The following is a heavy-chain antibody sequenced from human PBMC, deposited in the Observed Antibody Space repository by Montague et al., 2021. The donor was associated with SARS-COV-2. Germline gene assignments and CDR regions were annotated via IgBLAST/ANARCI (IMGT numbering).Heavy chain of an antibody. CDR2: KYYRSKWYN. D-gene: IGHD3-10*01. CDR1: GDSVSSNSDA. CDR3: ARGLWFGELLSLYYYYGMDV. J-gene: IGHJ6*02. Sequence: CAISGDSVSSNSDAWNWIRQSPSRGLDWLGRKYYRSKWYNDYAVSVKSRITINPDTSKNQFSLQLNSVTPEDTAVYYCARGLWFGELLSLYYYYGMDVRGPGTTVTVSS. V-gene: IGHV6-1*01.